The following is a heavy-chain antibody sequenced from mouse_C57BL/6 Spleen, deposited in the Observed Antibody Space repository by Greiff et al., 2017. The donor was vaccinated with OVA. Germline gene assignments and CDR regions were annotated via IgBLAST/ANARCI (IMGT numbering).Heavy chain of an antibody. Sequence: VQVVESGAELVRPGASVTLSCKASGYTFTDYEMHWVKQTPVHGLEWIGAIDPETGGTAYNQKFKGKAILTADKSSSTAYMELRSLTSEDSAVYYCTRSRSNYDRWYFDVWGTGTTVTVSS. J-gene: IGHJ1*03. D-gene: IGHD2-5*01. CDR2: IDPETGGT. CDR1: GYTFTDYE. V-gene: IGHV1-15*01. CDR3: TRSRSNYDRWYFDV.